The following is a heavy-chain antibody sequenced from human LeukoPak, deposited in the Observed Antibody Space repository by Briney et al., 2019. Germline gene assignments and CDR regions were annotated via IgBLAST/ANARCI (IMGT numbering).Heavy chain of an antibody. CDR2: IIPIFGTA. CDR1: GGTFSSYA. Sequence: GASVKVSCKASGGTFSSYAISWVRQAPGQGLEWMGGIIPIFGTANYAQKFQGRVTITADESTSTAYMELSSLRSEDTAVYYCATRPYSSGWFPWGYYYYYMDVWGKGTTVTISS. D-gene: IGHD6-19*01. V-gene: IGHV1-69*13. J-gene: IGHJ6*03. CDR3: ATRPYSSGWFPWGYYYYYMDV.